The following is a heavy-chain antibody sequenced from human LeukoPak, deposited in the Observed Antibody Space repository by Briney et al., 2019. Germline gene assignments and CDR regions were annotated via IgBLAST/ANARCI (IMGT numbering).Heavy chain of an antibody. Sequence: SETLSLTCSVSGYSISSDHYWGWIRQPPGKGLGWIGSIFYSGSTYYNPSLKSRVTISIDTSKNQFSLKLSSVTAADTAVYYCAKNQGAVTGYFDYWGQGTLVTVSS. CDR2: IFYSGST. CDR1: GYSISSDHY. V-gene: IGHV4-38-2*01. D-gene: IGHD6-19*01. J-gene: IGHJ4*02. CDR3: AKNQGAVTGYFDY.